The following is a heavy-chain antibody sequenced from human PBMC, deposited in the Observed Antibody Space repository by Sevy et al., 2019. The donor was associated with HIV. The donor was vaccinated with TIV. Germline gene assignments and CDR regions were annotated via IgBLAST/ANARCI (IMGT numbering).Heavy chain of an antibody. CDR2: IWYDGSNK. Sequence: GGSLRLSCAASGFTFSSYGMHWVRQAPGKGLEWVAVIWYDGSNKYYADSVKGRFTISRDNSKNTLYLQMNSLRAEDTAVCYCARTPIDSSGYYLYYFDYWGQGTLVTVSS. J-gene: IGHJ4*02. CDR1: GFTFSSYG. D-gene: IGHD3-22*01. CDR3: ARTPIDSSGYYLYYFDY. V-gene: IGHV3-33*01.